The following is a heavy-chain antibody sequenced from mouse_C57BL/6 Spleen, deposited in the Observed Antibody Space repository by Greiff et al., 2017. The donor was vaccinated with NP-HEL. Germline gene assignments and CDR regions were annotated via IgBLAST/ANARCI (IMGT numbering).Heavy chain of an antibody. V-gene: IGHV5-17*01. CDR2: ISSGSSTT. J-gene: IGHJ1*03. D-gene: IGHD1-1*01. CDR3: ARITTVVADWYFDV. Sequence: EVMLVESGGGLVKPGGSLKLSCAASGFTFSDYGMHWVRQAPEKGLEWVAYISSGSSTTYYADTVKGRFTISRDNAKNTLFLQMTSLRSEDTAMYYCARITTVVADWYFDVWGTGTTVTVSS. CDR1: GFTFSDYG.